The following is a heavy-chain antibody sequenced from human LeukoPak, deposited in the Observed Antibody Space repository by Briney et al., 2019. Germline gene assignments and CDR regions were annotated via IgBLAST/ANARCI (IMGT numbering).Heavy chain of an antibody. CDR3: AKDGIRRDGYNLYWYFDL. D-gene: IGHD5-12*01. CDR2: ISYDGSNK. J-gene: IGHJ2*01. V-gene: IGHV3-30*18. Sequence: GGSLRLSCAASGFTVSSNYMSWVRQAPGKGLEWVAVISYDGSNKYYADSVKGRFTISRDNSKNTLYLQMNSLRAEDTAVYYCAKDGIRRDGYNLYWYFDLWGRGTLVTVSS. CDR1: GFTVSSNY.